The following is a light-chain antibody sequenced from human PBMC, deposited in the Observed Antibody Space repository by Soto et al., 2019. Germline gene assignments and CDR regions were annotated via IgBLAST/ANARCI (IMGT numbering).Light chain of an antibody. Sequence: EIVMTQSPATLSVSPGERATLSCRASQSVSTNLAWYQQKPGQAHRLLIYGASTRAAGFPARFSGSGSGTEFTLTISSLQSEDFAVYYCQQYNNWPRTFGQGTKVEVK. V-gene: IGKV3-15*01. CDR1: QSVSTN. J-gene: IGKJ1*01. CDR2: GAS. CDR3: QQYNNWPRT.